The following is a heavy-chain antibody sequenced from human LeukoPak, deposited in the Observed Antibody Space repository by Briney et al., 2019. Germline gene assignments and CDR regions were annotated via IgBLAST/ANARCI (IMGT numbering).Heavy chain of an antibody. CDR2: IYYSGST. CDR3: ARHGAAMLPSRALVWY. V-gene: IGHV4-59*08. D-gene: IGHD5-18*01. CDR1: GGSISSYY. Sequence: SGTLSLTCTVSGGSISSYYWSWIRQPPGKGLEWIGYIYYSGSTNYNPSLKSRVTISVDTSKDQFSLKLSSVTAADTAVYYCARHGAAMLPSRALVWYWGQGTLVTVSS. J-gene: IGHJ4*02.